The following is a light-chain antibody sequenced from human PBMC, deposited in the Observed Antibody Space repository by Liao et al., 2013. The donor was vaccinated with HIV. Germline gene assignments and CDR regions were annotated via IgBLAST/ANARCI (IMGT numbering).Light chain of an antibody. CDR1: KLGDKY. V-gene: IGLV3-1*01. J-gene: IGLJ2*01. CDR3: QAWDSSTGV. Sequence: SYELTQPPSVSVSPGQTASITCSADKLGDKYACWYQQKPGQSPVLVIYQDNKRPSGIPERFSGSNSGNTATLTISGTQSMDEADYYCQAWDSSTGVFGGGTKLTVL. CDR2: QDN.